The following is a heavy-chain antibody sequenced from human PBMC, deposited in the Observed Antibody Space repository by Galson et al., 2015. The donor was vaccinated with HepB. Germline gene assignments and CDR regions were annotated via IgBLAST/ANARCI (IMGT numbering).Heavy chain of an antibody. V-gene: IGHV3-30*14. CDR2: ISYDESQK. Sequence: SLRLSCAASGFMFDTYAMHWVRQAPGKGLEWVAIISYDESQKYYADSVKGRFTISRDNSKNTLFLHMKNLRLDDTAVYYCAREERRGASYYLDSWGQGTLATVSA. CDR1: GFMFDTYA. D-gene: IGHD1-1*01. J-gene: IGHJ4*02. CDR3: AREERRGASYYLDS.